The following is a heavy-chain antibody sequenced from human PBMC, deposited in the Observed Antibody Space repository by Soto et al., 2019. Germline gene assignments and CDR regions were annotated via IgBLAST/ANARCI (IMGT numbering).Heavy chain of an antibody. CDR3: ARDKVVGGTGN. J-gene: IGHJ4*02. D-gene: IGHD6-19*01. CDR1: GYTFTSYD. CDR2: MNPNSGNT. V-gene: IGHV1-8*01. Sequence: QVQLVQSGAEVKKPGASVKVSCKASGYTFTSYDLNWVRQATGQGLEWMGWMNPNSGNTVYAQKFQGRVTMTRNTAISTVYMELSSLRSEDTAVSYCARDKVVGGTGNWGQGTLVTVSS.